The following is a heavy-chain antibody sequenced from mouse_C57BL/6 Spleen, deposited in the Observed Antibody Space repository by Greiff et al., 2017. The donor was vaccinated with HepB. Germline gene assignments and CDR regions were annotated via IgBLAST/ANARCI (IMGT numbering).Heavy chain of an antibody. Sequence: EVMLVESGGGLVKPGGSLKLSCPASGSTFCDYGLHWVRQAPEKGLEWVAYFSSGSSTLYFADTVNGRFPISRDNAKNILFLQMTSLRSEDTAMYYCARGSSFFDSWGQGTTFTVSS. CDR3: ARGSSFFDS. CDR2: FSSGSSTL. CDR1: GSTFCDYG. V-gene: IGHV5-17*01. J-gene: IGHJ2*01. D-gene: IGHD1-1*01.